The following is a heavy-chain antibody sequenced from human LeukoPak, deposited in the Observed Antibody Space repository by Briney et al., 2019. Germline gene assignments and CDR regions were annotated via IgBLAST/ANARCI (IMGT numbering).Heavy chain of an antibody. CDR2: INPSGGST. J-gene: IGHJ4*02. D-gene: IGHD3-22*01. CDR3: ARRAPDYYDSSGYYYGY. Sequence: ASVKVSCKASGYTFTSYYMHWVRQAPGQGLEWMGIINPSGGSTSYAQKFQGRVTMTRHTSTSTVYMELSSLRSEDTAVYYCARRAPDYYDSSGYYYGYWGQGTLVTVSS. CDR1: GYTFTSYY. V-gene: IGHV1-46*03.